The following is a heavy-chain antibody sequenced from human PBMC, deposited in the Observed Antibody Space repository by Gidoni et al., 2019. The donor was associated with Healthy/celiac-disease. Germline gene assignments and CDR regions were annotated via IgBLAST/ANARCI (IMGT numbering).Heavy chain of an antibody. CDR2: ISGMGGRT. V-gene: IGHV3-23*01. CDR1: GFPFSSCA. J-gene: IGHJ4*02. D-gene: IGHD6-19*01. Sequence: EVQLLESGGGLVQPGGSLRLSCAASGFPFSSCAMSWVRQAPGKGLELVSAISGMGGRTYYADSVKGRCTISRDNSKNTLYLQMNSLRAEDTAVYYCAKSGIAVAGSSVKGLFPDYWGQGTLVTVSS. CDR3: AKSGIAVAGSSVKGLFPDY.